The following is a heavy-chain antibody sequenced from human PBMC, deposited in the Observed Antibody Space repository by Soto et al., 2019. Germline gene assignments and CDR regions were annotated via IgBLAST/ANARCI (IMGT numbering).Heavy chain of an antibody. CDR1: GFTFSTYS. Sequence: GGSLRLSCAASGFTFSTYSMNWVRQAPGKGLEWVSYISSGSSTIYYAESVKGRFTISRDNAKNSLYLQMDSLRAEDTAVYYATRSAYMDVWGTGTTVTVSS. CDR3: TRSAYMDV. V-gene: IGHV3-48*01. D-gene: IGHD2-2*01. CDR2: ISSGSSTI. J-gene: IGHJ6*03.